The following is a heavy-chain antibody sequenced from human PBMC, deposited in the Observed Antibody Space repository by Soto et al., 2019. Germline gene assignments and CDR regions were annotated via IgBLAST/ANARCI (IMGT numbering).Heavy chain of an antibody. CDR2: IYPGDSDT. J-gene: IGHJ4*02. V-gene: IGHV5-51*01. Sequence: GESLKISCKGSGYSFTSYWIGWVRQMPGKGLEWMGVIYPGDSDTRYSPSFQGQVTISADKSISTAYLQWSSLKASDTAMYYCARQGLDGYNAYYFDYWGQGTLVTVSS. CDR1: GYSFTSYW. D-gene: IGHD5-12*01. CDR3: ARQGLDGYNAYYFDY.